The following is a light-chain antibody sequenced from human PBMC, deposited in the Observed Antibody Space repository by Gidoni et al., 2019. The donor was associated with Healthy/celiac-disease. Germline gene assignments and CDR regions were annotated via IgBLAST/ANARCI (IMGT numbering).Light chain of an antibody. Sequence: EIVMTQSPATLSVSPGERATLSCRASQSVSSNLAWYQQKPGQAPRLLIYGASTRATGIPAGFSGSGSGTEFTLTISSLQSEDFAVYYCQQYNNWPPWTFGQXTKVEIK. CDR2: GAS. J-gene: IGKJ1*01. CDR3: QQYNNWPPWT. CDR1: QSVSSN. V-gene: IGKV3-15*01.